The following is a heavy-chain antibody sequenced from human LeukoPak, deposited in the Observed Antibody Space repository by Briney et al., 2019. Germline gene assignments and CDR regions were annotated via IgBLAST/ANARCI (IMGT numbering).Heavy chain of an antibody. V-gene: IGHV4-4*07. D-gene: IGHD2-2*01. CDR3: ARDLYGYASDWYGGYYFDY. CDR1: GGSITGYY. Sequence: PSETLSLTCTVSGGSITGYYCSWIRQPAGKGLEWIGRIYSSGTTNYNPSLKSRVTMSVDRSKNQFSLNLDSATAADTALYHCARDLYGYASDWYGGYYFDYWGQGTLVTVSS. J-gene: IGHJ4*02. CDR2: IYSSGTT.